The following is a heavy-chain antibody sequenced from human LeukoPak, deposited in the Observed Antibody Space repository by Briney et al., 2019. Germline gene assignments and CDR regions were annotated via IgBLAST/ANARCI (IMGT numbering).Heavy chain of an antibody. Sequence: GGSLRLSCAASGFTFDDYGMSWVRQAPGKGLEWVSGINWNGGSTGYADSVKGRFTISRDNAKNSLYLQMNSLRAEDMALYYCAKSDYYDSSGYYYFDYWGQGTLVTVSS. V-gene: IGHV3-20*04. J-gene: IGHJ4*02. CDR2: INWNGGST. D-gene: IGHD3-22*01. CDR3: AKSDYYDSSGYYYFDY. CDR1: GFTFDDYG.